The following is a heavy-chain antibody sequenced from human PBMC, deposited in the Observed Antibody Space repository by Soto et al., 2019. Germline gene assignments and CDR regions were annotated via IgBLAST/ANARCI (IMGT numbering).Heavy chain of an antibody. CDR3: ARGRQPDYYSYYGMDV. CDR1: GFTVSTNY. V-gene: IGHV3-53*02. D-gene: IGHD5-18*01. Sequence: EVQLVETGGGLIQPGGSLRLSCAASGFTVSTNYMSWVRQAPGKGLEWVSVVYAGGSTYYADSVKGRFTISRDNSKNTVYLQMNSLRAEGTAVYYCARGRQPDYYSYYGMDVWGQGTTVTVSS. CDR2: VYAGGST. J-gene: IGHJ6*02.